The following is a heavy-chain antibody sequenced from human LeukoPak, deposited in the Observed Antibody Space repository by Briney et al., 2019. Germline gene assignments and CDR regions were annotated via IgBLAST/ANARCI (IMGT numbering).Heavy chain of an antibody. CDR2: IYYSGST. Sequence: SETLSLNCTGSGGSFNTYHCSWIRQPPRQALDWLGYIYYSGSTNYNPSLKSRVTISVDTSKNQFSLKLSSVTAADTAVYYCARVITVRGVIFDYWGQGTLVTVSS. J-gene: IGHJ4*02. CDR3: ARVITVRGVIFDY. CDR1: GGSFNTYH. V-gene: IGHV4-59*01. D-gene: IGHD3-16*01.